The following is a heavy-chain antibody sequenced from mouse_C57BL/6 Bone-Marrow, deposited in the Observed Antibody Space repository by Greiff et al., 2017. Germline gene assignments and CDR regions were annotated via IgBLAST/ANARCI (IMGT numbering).Heavy chain of an antibody. J-gene: IGHJ3*01. CDR3: ARDDGSSLWFAY. D-gene: IGHD1-1*01. Sequence: EVQLQQSGPVLVKPGASVKMSCKASGYTFTDYYMNWVKQSHGKSLEWIGFINPYNGGTSYNQKFKGKATLTVDKSSSTAYMELNSLTSEDSAVYYCARDDGSSLWFAYWGQGTLVTVSA. CDR2: INPYNGGT. V-gene: IGHV1-19*01. CDR1: GYTFTDYY.